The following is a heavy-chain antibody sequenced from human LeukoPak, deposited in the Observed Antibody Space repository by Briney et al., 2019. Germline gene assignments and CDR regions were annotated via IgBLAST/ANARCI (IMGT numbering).Heavy chain of an antibody. CDR3: AKLNDGSVYSAPDY. V-gene: IGHV3-23*01. J-gene: IGHJ4*02. D-gene: IGHD3-22*01. CDR1: GFTVSSNY. CDR2: IYGTRSAT. Sequence: PGGSLRLSCAASGFTVSSNYMSWVRQAPGKGLEWVSGIYGTRSATFYADPVKGRFTISRDNSQNTLYLQMSSLKTEDTAVYYCAKLNDGSVYSAPDYWGQGTLVTVSS.